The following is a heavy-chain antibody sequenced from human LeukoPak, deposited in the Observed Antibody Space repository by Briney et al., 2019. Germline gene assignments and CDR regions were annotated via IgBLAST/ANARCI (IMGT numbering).Heavy chain of an antibody. V-gene: IGHV4-34*01. Sequence: RASETLSLTCAVYGGSFSGYYWSWIRQPPGKGLEWIGEINHSGSTNYNPSLKSRVTISVDTSKNQFSLKLSSVTAADTAVYYCARGYFGSGSYFLTRYYYMDVWGKGTTVTISS. D-gene: IGHD3-10*01. CDR1: GGSFSGYY. J-gene: IGHJ6*03. CDR3: ARGYFGSGSYFLTRYYYMDV. CDR2: INHSGST.